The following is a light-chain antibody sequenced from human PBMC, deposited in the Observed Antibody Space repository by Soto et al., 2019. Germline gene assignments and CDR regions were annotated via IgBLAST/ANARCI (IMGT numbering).Light chain of an antibody. V-gene: IGKV3-15*01. Sequence: EIVMTQSPATLSVSPGERATLSCRASQSVSSNLAWYQQKPGQTPKLLIYVASTRATGIPARFSGSRSWTEFTLTISSLQSEDFAVYYCQQYNVWPLTFGGGTKVEFK. CDR1: QSVSSN. CDR3: QQYNVWPLT. J-gene: IGKJ4*01. CDR2: VAS.